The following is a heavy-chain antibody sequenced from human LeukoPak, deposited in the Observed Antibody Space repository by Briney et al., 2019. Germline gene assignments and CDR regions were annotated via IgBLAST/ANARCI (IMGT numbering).Heavy chain of an antibody. Sequence: VKPSETLSLTCTVSGGFISSYYWSWIRQPPGKGLEWIGYIYYSGSTNYNPSLKSRVTISVDTSKNQFSLKLSSVTAADTAVYYCARDSDYGDYVAYWGQGTLVSVSS. V-gene: IGHV4-59*01. CDR3: ARDSDYGDYVAY. CDR2: IYYSGST. CDR1: GGFISSYY. D-gene: IGHD4-17*01. J-gene: IGHJ4*02.